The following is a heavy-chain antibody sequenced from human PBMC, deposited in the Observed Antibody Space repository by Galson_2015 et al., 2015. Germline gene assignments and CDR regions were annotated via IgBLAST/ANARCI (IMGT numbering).Heavy chain of an antibody. D-gene: IGHD3-22*01. J-gene: IGHJ5*02. V-gene: IGHV3-21*01. Sequence: SLRLSCAASGFTFSSYSMNWVRQAPGKGLEWASSISSSSSYIYYADSVKGRFTISRDNAKNSLYLQMNSLRAEDTAVYYCAKGPDSSGYQGWFDPWGQGTLVTVSS. CDR3: AKGPDSSGYQGWFDP. CDR1: GFTFSSYS. CDR2: ISSSSSYI.